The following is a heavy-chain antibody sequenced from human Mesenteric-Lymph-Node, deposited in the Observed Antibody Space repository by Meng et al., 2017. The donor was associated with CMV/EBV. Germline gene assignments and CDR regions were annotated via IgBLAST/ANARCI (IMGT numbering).Heavy chain of an antibody. V-gene: IGHV4-30-4*08. CDR3: ARGGDWGIDAFDI. CDR1: GGSFSGYY. D-gene: IGHD2-21*02. Sequence: SETLSLTCAVYGGSFSGYYWSWIRQPPGKGLEWIGYIYYSGSTYYNPSLKSRVTISVDTSKNQFSLKLSSVTAADTAVYYCARGGDWGIDAFDIWGQGTMVTVSS. CDR2: IYYSGST. J-gene: IGHJ3*02.